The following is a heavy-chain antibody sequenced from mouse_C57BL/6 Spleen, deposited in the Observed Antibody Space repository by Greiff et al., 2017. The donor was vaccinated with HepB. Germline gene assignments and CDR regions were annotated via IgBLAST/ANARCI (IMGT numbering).Heavy chain of an antibody. J-gene: IGHJ1*03. D-gene: IGHD1-1*01. Sequence: EVQLQQSGPELVKPGASVKISCKASGYSFTGYYMNWVKQSPEKSLEWIGEINPSTGGTTYNQKFKAKATLTVDKSSSTAYMQLKSLTSEDSAVFYCASSLTTVVAYWYFDVWGTGTTVTVSS. CDR2: INPSTGGT. V-gene: IGHV1-42*01. CDR1: GYSFTGYY. CDR3: ASSLTTVVAYWYFDV.